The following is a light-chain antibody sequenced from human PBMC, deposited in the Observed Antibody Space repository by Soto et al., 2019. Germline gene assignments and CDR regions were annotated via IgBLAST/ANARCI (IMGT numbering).Light chain of an antibody. CDR2: DVT. CDR3: NSYTSSSTYV. CDR1: SSDVGGFNY. J-gene: IGLJ1*01. Sequence: QSALTQPASVSGSPGQSITISCTGTSSDVGGFNYVSWYQQHPGKDPKLMIYDVTNRPSGVSYRFSGSKSGNTASLTISGLQAEDEADYYCNSYTSSSTYVFGTGTQLTVL. V-gene: IGLV2-14*03.